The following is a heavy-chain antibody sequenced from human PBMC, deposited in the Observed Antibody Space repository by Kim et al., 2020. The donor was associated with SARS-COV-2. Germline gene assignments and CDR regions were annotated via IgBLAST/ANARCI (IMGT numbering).Heavy chain of an antibody. CDR2: ISWNSYSI. D-gene: IGHD6-13*01. V-gene: IGHV3-9*01. J-gene: IGHJ2*01. Sequence: GGSLRLSCAASGFTFDDYAMHWVRQAPGKGLEWVSGISWNSYSIGYADSVKGRFTISRDNAKNSLYLQMNSLRAEDTALYYCSKPHDLYRYSSSWY. CDR1: GFTFDDYA. CDR3: SKPHDLYRYSSSWY.